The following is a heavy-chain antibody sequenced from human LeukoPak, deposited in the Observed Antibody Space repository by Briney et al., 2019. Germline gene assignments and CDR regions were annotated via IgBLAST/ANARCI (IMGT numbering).Heavy chain of an antibody. J-gene: IGHJ1*01. CDR3: TSTVTTWAEYFQH. D-gene: IGHD4-17*01. V-gene: IGHV3-49*04. CDR1: GFTFGDYA. CDR2: IRSKAYGGTT. Sequence: AGGSLRLSCTASGFTFGDYAMSWVRQAPGKGLEWAGFIRSKAYGGTTEYAASVKGRFTISRDDSKSIAYLQMNSLKTEDTAVYYSTSTVTTWAEYFQHWGQGTLVTVSS.